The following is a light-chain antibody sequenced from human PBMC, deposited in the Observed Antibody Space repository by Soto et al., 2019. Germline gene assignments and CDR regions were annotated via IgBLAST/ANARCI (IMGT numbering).Light chain of an antibody. V-gene: IGKV1-27*01. CDR1: QGIINF. Sequence: DIQMTQSPSSLSASVGDRVTITCRASQGIINFLAWYQQKPGRVPKLLIYAASTSHSGVPSRFSGSGSGTDFALTISSLQPEDVATYYCQKYNYAPYTFGQGTKLEIK. CDR2: AAS. J-gene: IGKJ2*01. CDR3: QKYNYAPYT.